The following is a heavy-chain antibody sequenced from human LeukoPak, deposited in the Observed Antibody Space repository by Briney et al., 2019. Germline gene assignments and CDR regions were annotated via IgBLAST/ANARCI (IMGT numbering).Heavy chain of an antibody. V-gene: IGHV3-30-3*01. Sequence: PGGSLRLSCAASGFTFSDYEMHWVRRGPGKGLEWVAVISDEGSQKYYGDSVKGRFTISRDNAKNSLYLQMNSLRAEDTAVYYCAKAWRGYGATDCPFDYWGQGTLVTV. CDR3: AKAWRGYGATDCPFDY. CDR1: GFTFSDYE. CDR2: ISDEGSQK. J-gene: IGHJ4*02. D-gene: IGHD2-21*02.